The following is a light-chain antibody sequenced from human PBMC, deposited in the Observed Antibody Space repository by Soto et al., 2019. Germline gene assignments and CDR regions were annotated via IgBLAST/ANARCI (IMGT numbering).Light chain of an antibody. Sequence: QSVLTQPASVSGFPGQSITISCTGTSSDVGSYNLVSWYQHHPGKAPKLMLYEGSERPSGVSHRFSGSRSGNTASLTISWLQAGEVADYYCYSYASSSTFGLYVFGTGTKLTVL. J-gene: IGLJ1*01. V-gene: IGLV2-23*03. CDR3: YSYASSSTFGLYV. CDR1: SSDVGSYNL. CDR2: EGS.